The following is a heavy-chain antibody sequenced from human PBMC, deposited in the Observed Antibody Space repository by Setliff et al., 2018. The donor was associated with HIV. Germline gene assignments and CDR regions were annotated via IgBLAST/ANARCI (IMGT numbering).Heavy chain of an antibody. Sequence: GGSLRLSCAASGFTFSSFAMHWVRQTPGKGLEWVAVISSDGSNKYYADSVQGRFTISRDNSKNTLYLQMKSLRAEDTAVYYCAREADYWGQGTLVTVSS. CDR3: AREADY. CDR2: ISSDGSNK. V-gene: IGHV3-30*04. J-gene: IGHJ4*02. CDR1: GFTFSSFA.